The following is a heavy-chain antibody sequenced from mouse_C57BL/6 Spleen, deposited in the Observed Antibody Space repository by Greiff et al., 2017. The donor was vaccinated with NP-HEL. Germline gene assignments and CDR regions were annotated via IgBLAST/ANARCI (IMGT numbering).Heavy chain of an antibody. V-gene: IGHV1-19*01. CDR2: INPYNGGT. J-gene: IGHJ4*01. Sequence: VQLQQSGPVLVKPGASVKMSCKASGYTFTDYYMNWVKQSHGKSLEWIGVINPYNGGTSYNQKFKGKATLTVDKSSSTAYMELNSLTSEDSAVYYCARKGYYDYDDAMDYWGQGTSVTVFS. CDR1: GYTFTDYY. CDR3: ARKGYYDYDDAMDY. D-gene: IGHD2-4*01.